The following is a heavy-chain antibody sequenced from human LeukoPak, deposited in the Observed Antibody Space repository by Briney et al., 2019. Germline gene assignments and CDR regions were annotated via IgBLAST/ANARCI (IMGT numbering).Heavy chain of an antibody. J-gene: IGHJ3*02. CDR1: GFIFSDQA. V-gene: IGHV3-30*04. D-gene: IGHD5-24*01. CDR3: AKGSNLGRWLDAFDI. Sequence: GGSLRLSCAASGFIFSDQAMHWVRQAPGKGLEWVAVISYDGSNKYYADSVKGRFTISRDNSKNTLYLQMNSLRAEDTAVYYCAKGSNLGRWLDAFDIWGQGTMITVSP. CDR2: ISYDGSNK.